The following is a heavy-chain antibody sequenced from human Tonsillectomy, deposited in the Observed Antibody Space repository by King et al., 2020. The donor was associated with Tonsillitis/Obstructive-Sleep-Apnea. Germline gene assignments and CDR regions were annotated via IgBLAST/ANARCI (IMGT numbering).Heavy chain of an antibody. J-gene: IGHJ6*03. CDR3: AREDTAMVLYYYYYMDI. CDR2: INSDGTST. V-gene: IGHV3-74*01. CDR1: GFTFSRYW. Sequence: VQLVESGGGLVQPGGSLRLSCAASGFTFSRYWMHWVRQAPGKGLVWVSRINSDGTSTSYADSVKGRFTISRDNAKNTLYLQMNSLRAEDTAVYYCAREDTAMVLYYYYYMDIWGKGTTVTVSS. D-gene: IGHD5-18*01.